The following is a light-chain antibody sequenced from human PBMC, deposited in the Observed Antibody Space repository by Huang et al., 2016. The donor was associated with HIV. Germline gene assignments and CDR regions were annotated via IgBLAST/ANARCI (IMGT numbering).Light chain of an antibody. CDR2: VAS. Sequence: DIQMTQYPSSLSESVGDRVTLACRASQSIGTYLNWYQHKPGKAPRLLIHVASSLQSGVPSRFSGSGSGTDFTLTISSLQPEDFATYYCQQSYSALGLTFGGGTKVEIK. V-gene: IGKV1-39*01. CDR3: QQSYSALGLT. CDR1: QSIGTY. J-gene: IGKJ4*01.